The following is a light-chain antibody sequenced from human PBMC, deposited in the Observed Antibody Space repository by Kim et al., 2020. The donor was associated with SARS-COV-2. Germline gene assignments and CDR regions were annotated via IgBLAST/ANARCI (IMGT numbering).Light chain of an antibody. CDR1: KLGNKY. Sequence: VSPGQTASITCSGDKLGNKYVCWYQQKPGQSPVLVIYQDKKWPSGIPERFSGSNSGNTATLTISGTQATDEADYYCQAWDSRTVVFGGGTQLTVL. CDR3: QAWDSRTVV. J-gene: IGLJ2*01. V-gene: IGLV3-1*01. CDR2: QDK.